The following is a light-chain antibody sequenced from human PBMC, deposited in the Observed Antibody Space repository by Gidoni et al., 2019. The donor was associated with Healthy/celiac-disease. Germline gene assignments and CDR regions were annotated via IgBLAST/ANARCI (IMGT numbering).Light chain of an antibody. CDR2: SNN. CDR1: SSNLGSNY. V-gene: IGLV1-47*02. CDR3: AAWDDSLSGFVV. Sequence: QSVLTQPPSASGTPGQRVTLSCSGSSSNLGSNYVYWYQQLPGTAPKLLIYSNNQRPSGVPDRFSGSKSGTSASLAISGLRSEDEADYYCAAWDDSLSGFVVFGGGTKLTVL. J-gene: IGLJ2*01.